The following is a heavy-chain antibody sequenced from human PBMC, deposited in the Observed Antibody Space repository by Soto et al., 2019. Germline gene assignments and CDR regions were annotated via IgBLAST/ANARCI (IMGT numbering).Heavy chain of an antibody. V-gene: IGHV1-69*13. CDR1: GGTFSSYA. CDR3: ARGTWNDEHYYYYGMDV. CDR2: IIPIFGTA. D-gene: IGHD1-1*01. J-gene: IGHJ6*02. Sequence: SVKVSCKASGGTFSSYAISWLRQALGQGLEWMGGIIPIFGTANYAQKFQGRVTITADESTSTAYMELSSLRSEDTAVYYCARGTWNDEHYYYYGMDVWGQGTTVTVSS.